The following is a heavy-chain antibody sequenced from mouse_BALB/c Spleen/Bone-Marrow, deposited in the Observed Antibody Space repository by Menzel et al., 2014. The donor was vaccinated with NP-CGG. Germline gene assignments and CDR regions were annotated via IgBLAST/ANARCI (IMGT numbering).Heavy chain of an antibody. V-gene: IGHV5-9*02. CDR1: GFAFSSYD. D-gene: IGHD2-10*01. Sequence: EVQRVESGGGLVKPGGSLKLSCAASGFAFSSYDMSWVRQTPEKRLEWVATISSGGSYNYYPDSVKGRFTISRDNARNTLYLQMSSLRSEDTALYYCARHPYYGNFPAWFAYWGQGTPLTVSA. CDR3: ARHPYYGNFPAWFAY. J-gene: IGHJ3*01. CDR2: ISSGGSYN.